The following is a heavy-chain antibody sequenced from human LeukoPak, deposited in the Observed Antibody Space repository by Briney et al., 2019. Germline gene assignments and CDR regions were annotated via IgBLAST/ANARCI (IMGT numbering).Heavy chain of an antibody. Sequence: SETLSLTCTVSGGSITSYYWSWIRQPAGKGLEWIGRIYTSGSTNYNPSLKSRVTISVDTSKNQFSLKLSSVTAADTAVYYCASYSSGYLGFDYWGQGTLVTVSS. V-gene: IGHV4-4*07. D-gene: IGHD3-22*01. CDR1: GGSITSYY. CDR2: IYTSGST. J-gene: IGHJ4*02. CDR3: ASYSSGYLGFDY.